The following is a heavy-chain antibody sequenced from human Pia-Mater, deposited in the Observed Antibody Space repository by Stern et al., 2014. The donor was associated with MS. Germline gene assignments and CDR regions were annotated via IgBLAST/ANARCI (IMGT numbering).Heavy chain of an antibody. D-gene: IGHD3-3*01. CDR2: IYYTGRT. Sequence: QVQLQESGPGLVKPSETLSLTCTVSGGSVSSSTYYWGWIRQPPGKNLEWIGSIYYTGRTYYNPSLPGRLTISFDASKNQFSLKLTSVTAADTAVYYCARQGSFDFWSGWGQGTLVTVSS. CDR3: ARQGSFDFWSG. CDR1: GGSVSSSTYY. V-gene: IGHV4-39*01. J-gene: IGHJ4*02.